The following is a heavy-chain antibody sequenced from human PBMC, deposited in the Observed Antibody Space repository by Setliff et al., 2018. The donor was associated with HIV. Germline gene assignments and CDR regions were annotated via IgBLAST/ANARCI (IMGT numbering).Heavy chain of an antibody. CDR2: ISNDALQT. CDR1: GFTFSSYW. Sequence: GGSLRLSCAASGFTFSSYWMSWVRQAPGKGLEWVAVISNDALQTYYADSVRGRFTISRDSTKNALYLQMNSLRAEDTAMYYCAREDYNNYWEYWYFDLWGRGTLVTVSS. V-gene: IGHV3-30*03. J-gene: IGHJ2*01. CDR3: AREDYNNYWEYWYFDL. D-gene: IGHD4-4*01.